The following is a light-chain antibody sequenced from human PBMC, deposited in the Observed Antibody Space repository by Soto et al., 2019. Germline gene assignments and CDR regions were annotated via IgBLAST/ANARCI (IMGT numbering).Light chain of an antibody. Sequence: QSALNQPTSASGTPGQRVTISCSGSSFNIGTYNVNWYQQLPGTAPKLLVYSNDQRPSGVPDRFSGSKSGTSASLAISGLQSEDEADYYCAAWDDSLNSYVFGIGTKVTVL. V-gene: IGLV1-44*01. CDR3: AAWDDSLNSYV. CDR1: SFNIGTYN. J-gene: IGLJ1*01. CDR2: SND.